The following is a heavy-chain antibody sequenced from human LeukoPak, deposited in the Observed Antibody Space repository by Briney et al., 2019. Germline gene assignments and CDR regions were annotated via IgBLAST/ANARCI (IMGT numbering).Heavy chain of an antibody. V-gene: IGHV4-39*01. D-gene: IGHD1-26*01. CDR3: ARHCSGSYASGFDL. CDR1: GGSISSGGSISSSSYY. Sequence: SETLSLTCTVSGGSISSGGSISSSSYYWGWIRQPPGKGLEWIGSIYYSGSTYYNSSLKSRVTISVDTSKNQFSLKLSSVTAADTAVYYCARHCSGSYASGFDLWGRGTLVTVSS. CDR2: IYYSGST. J-gene: IGHJ2*01.